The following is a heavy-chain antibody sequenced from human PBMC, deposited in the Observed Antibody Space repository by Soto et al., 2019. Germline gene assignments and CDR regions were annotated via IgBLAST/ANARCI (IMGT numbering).Heavy chain of an antibody. J-gene: IGHJ1*01. D-gene: IGHD3-10*01. CDR2: IYYSGST. CDR1: GGSISSYY. Sequence: PSETLSLTCTVSGGSISSYYWSWIRQPPGKGLEWIGYIYYSGSTNYNPSLKSRVTISVDTSKNQFSLKLSSVTAADTAVYYCARHRYMVRGVGYFQHWGQGTLVTVS. V-gene: IGHV4-59*01. CDR3: ARHRYMVRGVGYFQH.